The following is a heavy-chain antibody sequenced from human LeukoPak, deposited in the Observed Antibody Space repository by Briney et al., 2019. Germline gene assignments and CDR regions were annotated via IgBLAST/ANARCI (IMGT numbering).Heavy chain of an antibody. Sequence: PGGSLRLSCVASGFTFSSYAMSWVRQAPGKGLEWVSAISGSGGSTYYADSVKGRFTISRDNSKNTLYLQMSSLRAEDTAVYYCAKTVYYYYYYMDVWGKGTTVTVSS. CDR1: GFTFSSYA. CDR2: ISGSGGST. CDR3: AKTVYYYYYYMDV. D-gene: IGHD4-17*01. V-gene: IGHV3-23*01. J-gene: IGHJ6*03.